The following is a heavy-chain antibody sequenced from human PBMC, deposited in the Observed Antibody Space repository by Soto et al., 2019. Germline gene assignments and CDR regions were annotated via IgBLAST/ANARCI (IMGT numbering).Heavy chain of an antibody. CDR3: AKVYSSSWYVPYYYYYMDV. D-gene: IGHD6-13*01. CDR1: GFTFSSYA. CDR2: ISGSGGST. V-gene: IGHV3-23*01. J-gene: IGHJ6*03. Sequence: GGSLRLSCAASGFTFSSYAMSWVRQAPGKGLEWVSAISGSGGSTYYADSVKGRFTISRDNSKNTLYLQMNSLRAEDTAVYYCAKVYSSSWYVPYYYYYMDVWGKGTTVTVSS.